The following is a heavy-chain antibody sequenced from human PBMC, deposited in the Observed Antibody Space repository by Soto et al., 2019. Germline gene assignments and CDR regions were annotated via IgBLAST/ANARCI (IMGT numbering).Heavy chain of an antibody. Sequence: SETLSLTCAVYGGSFSGYYWSWIRQPPGKGLEWIGEINHSGSTNYNPSLKSRVTISVDTSKNQFSLKLSSVTAADTAVYYCARGETTTVHNWFDPWGQGTLVTVSS. V-gene: IGHV4-34*01. CDR2: INHSGST. D-gene: IGHD4-4*01. CDR1: GGSFSGYY. J-gene: IGHJ5*02. CDR3: ARGETTTVHNWFDP.